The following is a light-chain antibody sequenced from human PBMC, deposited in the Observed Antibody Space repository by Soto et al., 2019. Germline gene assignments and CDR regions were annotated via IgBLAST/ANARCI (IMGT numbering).Light chain of an antibody. CDR1: SSDVGGCNY. CDR3: SSDTSSITLV. V-gene: IGLV2-14*01. J-gene: IGLJ2*01. CDR2: DVN. Sequence: QSALTQPASVSGSPGQSINISSTGTSSDVGGCNYVSWYQQHPAKAPKLMIYDVNNRPSGVSNRFSGSKSGNTASLTISGLQAEDEGDYYCSSDTSSITLVFGGGTKLTVL.